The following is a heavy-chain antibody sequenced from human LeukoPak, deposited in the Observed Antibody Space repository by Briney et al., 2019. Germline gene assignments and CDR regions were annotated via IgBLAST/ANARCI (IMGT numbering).Heavy chain of an antibody. D-gene: IGHD2-21*02. CDR2: MNPNSGNT. CDR1: GYTFTSYD. V-gene: IGHV1-8*01. J-gene: IGHJ6*03. CDR3: ARTRTALGGYYYYMDV. Sequence: VSVKVSCKASGYTFTSYDINWVRQATGQGLEWMGWMNPNSGNTGYAHKFQGRVTMTRNTSISTAYMELSSLRSEDTAVYYCARTRTALGGYYYYMDVWGKGTTVTVSS.